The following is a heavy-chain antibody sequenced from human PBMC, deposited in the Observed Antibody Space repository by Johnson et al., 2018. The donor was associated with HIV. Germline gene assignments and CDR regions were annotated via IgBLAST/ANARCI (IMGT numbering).Heavy chain of an antibody. Sequence: EQLVESGGGVVQPGRSLRLSCAASHFTFSSYWMSWVRQAPGKGLEWVANIKQDGSEQYYVDSVKGRFTISRDNAKNSLFLQMNSLRAEDTAVYYCAYSGSYYSAFDIWGQGTMVTVSS. CDR2: IKQDGSEQ. J-gene: IGHJ3*02. CDR1: HFTFSSYW. CDR3: AYSGSYYSAFDI. D-gene: IGHD1-26*01. V-gene: IGHV3-7*01.